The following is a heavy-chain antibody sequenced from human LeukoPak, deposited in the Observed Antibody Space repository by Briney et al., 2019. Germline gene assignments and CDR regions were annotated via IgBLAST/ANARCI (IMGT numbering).Heavy chain of an antibody. J-gene: IGHJ4*02. CDR2: IYYSGST. V-gene: IGHV4-59*01. D-gene: IGHD5-18*01. CDR3: ARRGYSYGKKFDY. Sequence: SETLSLTCTVSGGSISSYYWSWIRQPPGKGLEWIGYIYYSGSTNYNPSLKSRVTISVDTSKNQFSLKLSSVTAADTAVYYCARRGYSYGKKFDYWGQGTLVTVSS. CDR1: GGSISSYY.